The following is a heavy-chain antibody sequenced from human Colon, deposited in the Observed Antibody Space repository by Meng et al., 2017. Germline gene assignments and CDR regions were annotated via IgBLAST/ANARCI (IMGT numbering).Heavy chain of an antibody. CDR2: IFHSGTS. J-gene: IGHJ5*02. CDR3: ARRNSNNWFNP. Sequence: QLPSAGPGLVKPSGTLSLTCAVSGASIRGDNWWSWVRQTPGTGLEWLGEIFHSGTSNYNPSLKSRVTISVDKSKNQFSLRLSSVTAADTAVYYCARRNSNNWFNPWGQGILVTVSS. D-gene: IGHD2/OR15-2a*01. V-gene: IGHV4-4*02. CDR1: GASIRGDNW.